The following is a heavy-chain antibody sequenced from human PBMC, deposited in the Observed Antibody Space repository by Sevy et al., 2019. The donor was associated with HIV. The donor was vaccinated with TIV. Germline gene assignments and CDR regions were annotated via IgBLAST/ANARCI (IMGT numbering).Heavy chain of an antibody. J-gene: IGHJ3*02. V-gene: IGHV3-30*04. CDR2: ISYDGSNK. Sequence: GGSLRLSCAASGFTFSSYAMHWVRQAPGKGLEWVAVISYDGSNKYYADSVKGRFTISRDNSKNTLYLQMNSLRAEDTAVYYCARGYSYGFVDPGAFDIWGQGTMVTVSS. CDR3: ARGYSYGFVDPGAFDI. D-gene: IGHD5-18*01. CDR1: GFTFSSYA.